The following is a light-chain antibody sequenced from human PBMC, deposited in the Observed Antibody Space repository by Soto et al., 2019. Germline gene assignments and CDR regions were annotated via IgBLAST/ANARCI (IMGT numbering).Light chain of an antibody. Sequence: EIVLTQSPGSLSLSPGERATLSCRASQSVDSSFFAWYQKKPCQAPRLLIYGASKRATGIPDRFSGSGSGTDFTLTISRLEPEDFAVYYCQQYVSSVTFGQGTKVEIK. CDR1: QSVDSSF. CDR3: QQYVSSVT. V-gene: IGKV3-20*01. J-gene: IGKJ1*01. CDR2: GAS.